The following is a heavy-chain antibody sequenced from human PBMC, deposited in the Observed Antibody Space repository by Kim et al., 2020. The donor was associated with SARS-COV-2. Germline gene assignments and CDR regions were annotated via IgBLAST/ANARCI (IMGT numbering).Heavy chain of an antibody. Sequence: GGSLRLSCAASGFTFSSYAMHWVRQAPGKGLEWVAVISYDGSNKYYADSVKGRFTISRDNSKNTLYLQMNSLRAEDTAVYYCAREGLIVVVTTPLNWFDP. D-gene: IGHD2-21*02. J-gene: IGHJ5*02. V-gene: IGHV3-30*04. CDR2: ISYDGSNK. CDR3: AREGLIVVVTTPLNWFDP. CDR1: GFTFSSYA.